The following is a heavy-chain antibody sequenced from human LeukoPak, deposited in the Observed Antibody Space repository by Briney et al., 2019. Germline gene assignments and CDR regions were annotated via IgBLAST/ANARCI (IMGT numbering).Heavy chain of an antibody. Sequence: PGGSLRLSCAASGFTFRKYEMNWVRQAPGKGLEWLSYISGSGRTKYYADSVKGRFTISRDNAKDSVGLQMNSLRADDTAIYYCATYITGPTIDYWGQGTLVTVST. V-gene: IGHV3-48*03. CDR1: GFTFRKYE. D-gene: IGHD3-10*01. CDR3: ATYITGPTIDY. CDR2: ISGSGRTK. J-gene: IGHJ4*02.